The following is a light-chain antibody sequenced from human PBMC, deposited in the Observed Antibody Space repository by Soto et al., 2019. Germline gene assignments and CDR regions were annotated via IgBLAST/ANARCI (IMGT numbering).Light chain of an antibody. CDR3: QQCDDWPRT. CDR1: QSVGNN. CDR2: AAS. J-gene: IGKJ1*01. V-gene: IGKV3-15*01. Sequence: EIVMTQSPATLSVSPGERATLSCRASQSVGNNLAWYQQKPGQAPRLLIHAASIRATGVPARFSGSGSGTEFTLTISSLQSEDFAVYYCQQCDDWPRTFGQGTKVEIK.